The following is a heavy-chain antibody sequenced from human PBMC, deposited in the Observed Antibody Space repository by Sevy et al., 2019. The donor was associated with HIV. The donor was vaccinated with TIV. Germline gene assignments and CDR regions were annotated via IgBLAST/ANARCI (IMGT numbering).Heavy chain of an antibody. CDR3: VKEVSQYSYSDY. CDR1: GFTFSNYA. V-gene: IGHV3-23*01. Sequence: GGSLRLSCAASGFTFSNYAMSWVRQTPGKGLEWVSAISGSGDATYYTDSVKGRFTISRDNSKNTVYLQMISRRAEDTAVYYCVKEVSQYSYSDYWGQGTLVTVSS. CDR2: ISGSGDAT. J-gene: IGHJ4*02. D-gene: IGHD5-18*01.